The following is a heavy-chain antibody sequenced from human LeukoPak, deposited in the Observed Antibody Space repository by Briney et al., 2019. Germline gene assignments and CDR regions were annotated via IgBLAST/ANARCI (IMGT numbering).Heavy chain of an antibody. V-gene: IGHV4-30-2*01. Sequence: SETLSLTCAVSGGSISSGGYSWSWIRQPPGKGLEWIGYIYHSGSTYYNPSLKSRVTISVDRSKNQFSLKLSSVTAADTAVYYCARGLRFLEWLLGDAFDIWGQGTMVTVSS. CDR3: ARGLRFLEWLLGDAFDI. CDR1: GGSISSGGYS. CDR2: IYHSGST. J-gene: IGHJ3*02. D-gene: IGHD3-3*01.